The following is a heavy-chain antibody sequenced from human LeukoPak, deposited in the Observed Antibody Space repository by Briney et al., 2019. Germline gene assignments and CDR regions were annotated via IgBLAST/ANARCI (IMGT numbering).Heavy chain of an antibody. CDR2: INHSGST. D-gene: IGHD6-13*01. V-gene: IGHV4-34*01. CDR3: ARAYSSSWYRRDLDY. CDR1: GGSFSGYY. J-gene: IGHJ4*02. Sequence: SETLSLTCAVYGGSFSGYYWSWIRQPPGKGLEWIREINHSGSTNYNPSLKSRVTISVDTSKNQFSLKLSSVTAADTAVYYCARAYSSSWYRRDLDYWGQGTLVTVSS.